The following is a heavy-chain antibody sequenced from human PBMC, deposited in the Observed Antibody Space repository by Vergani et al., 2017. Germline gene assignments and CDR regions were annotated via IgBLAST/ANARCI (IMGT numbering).Heavy chain of an antibody. CDR2: IKQDGSEK. CDR3: ARERDSGYDSGVSDY. D-gene: IGHD5-12*01. V-gene: IGHV3-7*03. CDR1: GFTFSSYW. Sequence: VQLVESGGGVVQPGRSLRLSCAASGFTFSSYWMSWVRQAPGKGLEWVANIKQDGSEKYYVDSVKGRFTISRDNAKNSLYLQMNSLRAEDTAVYYCARERDSGYDSGVSDYWGQGTLVTVSS. J-gene: IGHJ4*02.